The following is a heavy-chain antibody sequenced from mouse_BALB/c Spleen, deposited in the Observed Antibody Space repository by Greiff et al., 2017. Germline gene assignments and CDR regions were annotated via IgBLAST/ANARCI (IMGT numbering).Heavy chain of an antibody. CDR2: ISSGGSYT. CDR3: ARPYYYGSSSAMDY. D-gene: IGHD1-1*01. J-gene: IGHJ4*01. CDR1: GFTFSSYA. Sequence: EVKLVESGGGLVKPGGSLKLSCAASGFTFSSYAMSWVRQSPEKRLEWVAEISSGGSYTYYPDTVTGRFTISRDNAKNTLYLEMSSLRSEDTAMYYCARPYYYGSSSAMDYWGQGTSVTVSS. V-gene: IGHV5-9-4*01.